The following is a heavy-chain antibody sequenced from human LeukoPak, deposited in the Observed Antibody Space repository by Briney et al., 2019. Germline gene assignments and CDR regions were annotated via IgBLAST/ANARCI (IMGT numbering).Heavy chain of an antibody. CDR2: ISGGGGST. Sequence: GGSLRLSCAASGFTFSSYSMNWVRQAPGKGLEWVSTISGGGGSTYYADSVRGRFTISRDNSKNTLYLQMNSLRAEDTAVYYCARFRITMYDYWGQGTLVTVSS. D-gene: IGHD3-10*02. V-gene: IGHV3-23*01. CDR1: GFTFSSYS. CDR3: ARFRITMYDY. J-gene: IGHJ4*02.